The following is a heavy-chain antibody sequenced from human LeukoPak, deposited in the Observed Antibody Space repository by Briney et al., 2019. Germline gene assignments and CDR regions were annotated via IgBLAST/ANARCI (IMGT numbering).Heavy chain of an antibody. CDR1: GDSVSSKSAA. CDR2: TYYRSKWSS. D-gene: IGHD3-22*01. Sequence: SQTLSLTCAISGDSVSSKSAAWNWIRQSPSRGLEWLGRTYYRSKWSSGYAESVKSRLTISPDTSKNQFSLQLRSVTAADTAVYYCARGIDTAMVTWEKDYYDSSGYHYFDYWGQGTLVTVSS. J-gene: IGHJ4*02. CDR3: ARGIDTAMVTWEKDYYDSSGYHYFDY. V-gene: IGHV6-1*01.